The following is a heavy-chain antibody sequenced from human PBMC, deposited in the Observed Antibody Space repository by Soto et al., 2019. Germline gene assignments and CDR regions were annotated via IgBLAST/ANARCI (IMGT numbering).Heavy chain of an antibody. CDR2: IIPIFGTA. D-gene: IGHD3-3*01. V-gene: IGHV1-69*06. Sequence: ASVKVSCKASGGTFSSYAISWVRQAPGQGLEWMGGIIPIFGTANYAQKFQGRVTITADKSTSTAYMELSSLRSEGTAVYYCAAIRITIFGMVKWKDYYYYGMDVWGQGTTVTVSS. J-gene: IGHJ6*02. CDR1: GGTFSSYA. CDR3: AAIRITIFGMVKWKDYYYYGMDV.